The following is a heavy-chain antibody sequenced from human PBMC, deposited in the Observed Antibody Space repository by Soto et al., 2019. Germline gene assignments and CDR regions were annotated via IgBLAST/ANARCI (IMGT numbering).Heavy chain of an antibody. CDR3: ARLDLTQDYYYYYDMDV. J-gene: IGHJ6*02. CDR1: GISLSNARLG. V-gene: IGHV2-26*01. CDR2: IFSNDEK. Sequence: SGPTLVNPTETLTLTCTVSGISLSNARLGVSWIRRPPGKALEWLAHIFSNDEKSYSTSLKSRLTISKDTSKSQVVLTMTNMDPVDTATYYCARLDLTQDYYYYYDMDVWGQGTTVTVSS. D-gene: IGHD2-15*01.